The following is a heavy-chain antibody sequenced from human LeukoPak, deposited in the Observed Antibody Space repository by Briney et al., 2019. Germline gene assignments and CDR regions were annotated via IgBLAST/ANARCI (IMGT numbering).Heavy chain of an antibody. V-gene: IGHV3-30*19. CDR1: GFTFSSYG. Sequence: GSLRLSCAASGFTFSSYGMHWVRQAPGKGLEWVAFISSNGGSEYYADSVKGRFTISGDNSKNTVYLQMNSLRAEDTAVYYCARDINSYFDYWGQGTLVTVSS. CDR3: ARDINSYFDY. CDR2: ISSNGGSE. J-gene: IGHJ4*02. D-gene: IGHD2/OR15-2a*01.